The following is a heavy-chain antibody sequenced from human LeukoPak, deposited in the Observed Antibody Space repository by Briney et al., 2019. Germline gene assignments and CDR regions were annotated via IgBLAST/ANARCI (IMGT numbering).Heavy chain of an antibody. CDR3: ARELLGRRAWDY. J-gene: IGHJ4*02. CDR1: GFTFSSYE. V-gene: IGHV3-21*01. Sequence: PGGSLRLSCAASGFTFSSYEMNWVRQAPGKGLEWVSSISSSSSYIYYADSVKGRFTISRDNAKNSLYLQMNSLRAEDTAVYYCARELLGRRAWDYWGQGTLVTVSS. D-gene: IGHD1-26*01. CDR2: ISSSSSYI.